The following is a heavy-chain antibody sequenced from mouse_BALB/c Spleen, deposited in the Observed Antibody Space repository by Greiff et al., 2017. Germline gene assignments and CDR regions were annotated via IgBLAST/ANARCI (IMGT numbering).Heavy chain of an antibody. Sequence: VQRVESGPSLVQPSQSLSITCTVSGFSLTSYGVHWVRQSPGKGLEWLGVIWRGGSTDYNAAFMSRLSITKDNSKSQVFFKMNSLQADDTAIYYCAKGVRGDYYAMDYWGQGTSVTVSS. CDR2: IWRGGST. D-gene: IGHD2-14*01. CDR1: GFSLTSYG. CDR3: AKGVRGDYYAMDY. V-gene: IGHV2-5-1*01. J-gene: IGHJ4*01.